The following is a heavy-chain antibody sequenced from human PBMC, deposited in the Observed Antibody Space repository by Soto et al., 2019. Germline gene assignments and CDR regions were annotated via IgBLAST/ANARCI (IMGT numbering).Heavy chain of an antibody. J-gene: IGHJ6*02. CDR3: ARDADIVVVPAAIMYGMDV. CDR1: GGTFSSYA. Sequence: QVQLVQSGAEVKKPGSSVKVSCKASGGTFSSYAISWVRQAPGQGLEWMGGIIPIFGTANYAQKFQGRVTMTADESTSTGYMELSSLRSEDTAVYYCARDADIVVVPAAIMYGMDVWGQGTTVTVSS. CDR2: IIPIFGTA. D-gene: IGHD2-2*02. V-gene: IGHV1-69*01.